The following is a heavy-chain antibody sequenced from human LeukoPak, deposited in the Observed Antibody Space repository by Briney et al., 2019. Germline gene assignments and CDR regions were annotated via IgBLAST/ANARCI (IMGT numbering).Heavy chain of an antibody. D-gene: IGHD6-13*01. CDR3: ARDFRPSSARYSSSWYRVPESYYYYGMDV. CDR2: ISSSGSTI. J-gene: IGHJ6*02. CDR1: GFTFSDYY. Sequence: GGSLRLSCAASGFTFSDYYMSWIRQAPGKGLEWVSYISSSGSTIYYADSVKGRFTISRDNAKNSLSLQMHSLRAEDTAVYYCARDFRPSSARYSSSWYRVPESYYYYGMDVWGQGTTVTVSS. V-gene: IGHV3-11*01.